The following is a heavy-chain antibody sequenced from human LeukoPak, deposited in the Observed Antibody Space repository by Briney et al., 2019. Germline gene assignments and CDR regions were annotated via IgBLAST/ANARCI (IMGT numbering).Heavy chain of an antibody. J-gene: IGHJ6*03. CDR1: GYTLTGYY. Sequence: ASVKVSCKASGYTLTGYYMHWVRQAPGQGLEWMGWINPNSGGTNYAQKFQGRVTMTRDTSISTAYMELSRLRSDDTAVYYCTRAGYSSTSRYYYMDVWGKGTTVTVSS. CDR2: INPNSGGT. D-gene: IGHD2-2*01. V-gene: IGHV1-2*02. CDR3: TRAGYSSTSRYYYMDV.